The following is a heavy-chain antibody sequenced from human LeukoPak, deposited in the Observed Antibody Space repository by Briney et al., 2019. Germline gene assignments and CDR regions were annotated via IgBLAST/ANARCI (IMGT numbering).Heavy chain of an antibody. CDR1: GYXFTGFY. Sequence: ASVKVSRKAYGYXFTGFYIHWIRQAPGQGLEWMGWINPKSGDTTYAQKFLGGVTVTRDTSVSTAYMELSRLKSDDTAVYYCARGIDEYWGQGTLVTVSS. V-gene: IGHV1-2*02. J-gene: IGHJ4*02. CDR3: ARGIDEY. CDR2: INPKSGDT.